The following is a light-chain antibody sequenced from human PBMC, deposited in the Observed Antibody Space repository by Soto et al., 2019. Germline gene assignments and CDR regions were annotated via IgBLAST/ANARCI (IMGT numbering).Light chain of an antibody. Sequence: DIVMTQAPDSLSVSLGERATINCKSRQSVLYSSKHKNYLAWYQQKPGQPPKLLIYWASTRESGVPDRFSGSGSVTDFTLTISSLQAEYVAVYYCQQYYSTPLTFGGGTKVDIK. CDR2: WAS. J-gene: IGKJ4*01. CDR3: QQYYSTPLT. CDR1: QSVLYSSKHKNY. V-gene: IGKV4-1*01.